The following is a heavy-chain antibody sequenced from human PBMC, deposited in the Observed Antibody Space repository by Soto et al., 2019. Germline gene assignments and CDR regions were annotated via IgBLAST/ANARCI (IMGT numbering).Heavy chain of an antibody. CDR3: ARWVEVSLDYFDS. D-gene: IGHD2-15*01. Sequence: QVQLQESGPGLVKPSQTLSLTCTVSGGSISNGYYYWRWVRQNPGKGLEWIGHIYHSGRTYYNPSLKSRVTISVDKSKNKFSLNLSSVTAADTAVDYCARWVEVSLDYFDSWGQGTPVTVSS. CDR2: IYHSGRT. J-gene: IGHJ4*02. V-gene: IGHV4-31*03. CDR1: GGSISNGYYY.